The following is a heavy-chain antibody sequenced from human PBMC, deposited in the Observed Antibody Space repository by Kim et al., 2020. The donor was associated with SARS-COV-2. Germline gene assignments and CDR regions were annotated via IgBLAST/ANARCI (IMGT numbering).Heavy chain of an antibody. D-gene: IGHD3-16*02. V-gene: IGHV3-30-3*01. J-gene: IGHJ4*02. CDR2: ISYDGSNK. Sequence: GGSLRLSCAASGFTFSSYAMHWVRQAPGKGLEWVAVISYDGSNKYYADSVKGRFTISRDNSKNTLYLQMNSLRAEDTAVYYCARLYVWGSYQRVPSFDYWGQGTLVTVSS. CDR1: GFTFSSYA. CDR3: ARLYVWGSYQRVPSFDY.